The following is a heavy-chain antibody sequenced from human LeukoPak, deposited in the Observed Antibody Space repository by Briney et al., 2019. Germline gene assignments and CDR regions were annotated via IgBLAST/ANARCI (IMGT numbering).Heavy chain of an antibody. Sequence: PGGSLRLSCAASGFTFSSYWMSWVRQAPGKGLEWVANIKQDGSEKYYVDSVKGRFTISRDNAKNSLYLQMNSLRAEGTAVYYCARDRTYYDFWSGYYHDAFDIWGQGTMVTVSS. D-gene: IGHD3-3*01. CDR2: IKQDGSEK. CDR1: GFTFSSYW. CDR3: ARDRTYYDFWSGYYHDAFDI. V-gene: IGHV3-7*01. J-gene: IGHJ3*02.